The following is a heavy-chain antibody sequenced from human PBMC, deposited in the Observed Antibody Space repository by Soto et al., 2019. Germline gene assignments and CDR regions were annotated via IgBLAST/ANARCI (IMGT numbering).Heavy chain of an antibody. CDR2: INPSGGST. CDR1: GYTFTSYY. Sequence: ASVKVSCKASGYTFTSYYMHWVRQAPGQGLEWMGIINPSGGSTSYAQKFQGRVTMTRDTSTSTAYMELSSLRSEDTAVYYCAREEYYYGSGAFFDYWGQGTLVTVSS. J-gene: IGHJ4*02. CDR3: AREEYYYGSGAFFDY. D-gene: IGHD3-10*01. V-gene: IGHV1-46*01.